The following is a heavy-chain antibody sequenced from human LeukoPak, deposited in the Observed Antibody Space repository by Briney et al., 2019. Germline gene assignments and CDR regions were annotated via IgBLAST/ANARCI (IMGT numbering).Heavy chain of an antibody. CDR3: ARVDGDYYFDY. Sequence: ASAKVSCKASGYTFTGYYMHWVRQAPGQGLEWMGWINPNSGGTNYARKFQGRVTMTRDTSISTAYMELSRLRSDDTAVYYCARVDGDYYFDYWGQGTLVTVSS. CDR1: GYTFTGYY. V-gene: IGHV1-2*02. CDR2: INPNSGGT. J-gene: IGHJ4*02. D-gene: IGHD3-3*01.